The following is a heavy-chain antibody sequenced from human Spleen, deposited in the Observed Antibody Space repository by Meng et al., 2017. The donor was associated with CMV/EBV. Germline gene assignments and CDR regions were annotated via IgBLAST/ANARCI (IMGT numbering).Heavy chain of an antibody. CDR3: ARMAGGDFWSGYGVLDY. V-gene: IGHV1-2*02. J-gene: IGHJ4*02. CDR2: VNPKTGGT. CDR1: GYTFTGYY. D-gene: IGHD3-3*01. Sequence: ASVKVSCKASGYTFTGYYMHWVRQAPGQGLEWLGWVNPKTGGTNFAQKIQGRVTMTRDTSISTAYMELSRLRSDDTAVYYCARMAGGDFWSGYGVLDYWGQGTLVTVSS.